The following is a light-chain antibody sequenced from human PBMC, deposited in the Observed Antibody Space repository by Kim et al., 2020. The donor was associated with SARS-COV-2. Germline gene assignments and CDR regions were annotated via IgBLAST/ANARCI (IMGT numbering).Light chain of an antibody. J-gene: IGKJ4*01. CDR2: AES. Sequence: APVAARVTITGRACQGIANYVAWFQQKPGKVPKRLIYAESSVQSGVPSRFSGSGSGTEFTLTISSLQPEDFATYYCVQHNDYPLTFGGGTKVDIK. V-gene: IGKV1-17*03. CDR3: VQHNDYPLT. CDR1: QGIANY.